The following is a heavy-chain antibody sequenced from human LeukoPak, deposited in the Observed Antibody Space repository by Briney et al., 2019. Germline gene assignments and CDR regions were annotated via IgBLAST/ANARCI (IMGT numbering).Heavy chain of an antibody. V-gene: IGHV3-30*04. CDR1: GFTFRTSG. D-gene: IGHD6-13*01. CDR2: MSSDGIKT. J-gene: IGHJ4*02. CDR3: ATSREQQLGDFDY. Sequence: GGSLRPSCATSGFTFRTSGVHWVRHAPAKGLERVALMSSDGIKTYYADSVKGRFTVSRDSSKDILYLQLNSLRADDTATYYCATSREQQLGDFDYWGQGTLVTVSS.